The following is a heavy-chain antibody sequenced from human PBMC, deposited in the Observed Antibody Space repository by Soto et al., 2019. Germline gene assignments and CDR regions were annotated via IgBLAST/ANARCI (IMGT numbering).Heavy chain of an antibody. CDR3: ARDKFEYQLRCFDY. J-gene: IGHJ4*02. Sequence: EVQLVESGGGLVKPGGSLRLSCAASGFTFSSYSMNWVRQAPGKGLEWVSSISSSSSYIYYADSVKGRFTISRDNAKNSLYLQMNSLRAEDTAVYYCARDKFEYQLRCFDYWVQGTLVTVSS. CDR2: ISSSSSYI. CDR1: GFTFSSYS. D-gene: IGHD2-2*01. V-gene: IGHV3-21*01.